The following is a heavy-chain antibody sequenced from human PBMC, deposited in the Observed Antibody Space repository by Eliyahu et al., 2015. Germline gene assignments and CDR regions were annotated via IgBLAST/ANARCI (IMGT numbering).Heavy chain of an antibody. CDR2: IYASDGDV. J-gene: IGHJ4*02. CDR3: ARLGGQLGHFDY. Sequence: EVRLEQSGAEVKKPGESLKISCEASGYIFTRYWINWVRQVPGKGLEWIGMIYASDGDVRYNPLFRGRVTISADKSINTAYLQWNSLKASDSAIFYCARLGGQLGHFDYWGQGALVTVSS. V-gene: IGHV5-51*01. D-gene: IGHD3-16*01. CDR1: GYIFTRYW.